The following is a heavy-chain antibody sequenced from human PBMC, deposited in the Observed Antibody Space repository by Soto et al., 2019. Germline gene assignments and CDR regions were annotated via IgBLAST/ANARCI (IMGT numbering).Heavy chain of an antibody. Sequence: ASVKVSCTASGYTFTSYVISLVREAPGQGIEWMGWISAYKGNTNYAQKLQGRVTMTTDTSTSTAYMELRSLRSDVTAVYFCARDRRVYSGYPFDNWGEGALVKVSS. D-gene: IGHD5-12*01. CDR3: ARDRRVYSGYPFDN. CDR1: GYTFTSYV. V-gene: IGHV1-18*01. J-gene: IGHJ4*02. CDR2: ISAYKGNT.